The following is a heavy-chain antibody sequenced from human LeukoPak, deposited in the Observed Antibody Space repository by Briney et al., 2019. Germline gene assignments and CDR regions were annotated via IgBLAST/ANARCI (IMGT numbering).Heavy chain of an antibody. CDR2: IYKTGST. J-gene: IGHJ4*02. D-gene: IGHD1-26*01. V-gene: IGHV4-39*07. CDR3: AREGGSYYPHYYFDY. Sequence: PSETLSLTCTVSGGSISSTTYYWAWIRQPPGKGLEWIGSIYKTGSTNYSPSLKSRVTISVDTSKNQFSLKLRSVTAADTAVYYCAREGGSYYPHYYFDYWGQGTLVTVSS. CDR1: GGSISSTTYY.